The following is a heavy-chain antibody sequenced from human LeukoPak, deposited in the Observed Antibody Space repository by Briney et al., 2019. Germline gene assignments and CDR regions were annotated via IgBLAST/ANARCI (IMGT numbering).Heavy chain of an antibody. D-gene: IGHD2-21*02. J-gene: IGHJ4*02. Sequence: GSLRLSCAASGFTFSPYAMHWVRQAPGKGLEWVAVLSYDGNRKYYADSVKGRFTISRDNSKNFLFLQMNSLRAEDTALYYCAKGRGGDCXSNLDYWGQGTLVTVSS. CDR1: GFTFSPYA. V-gene: IGHV3-30-3*01. CDR3: AKGRGGDCXSNLDY. CDR2: LSYDGNRK.